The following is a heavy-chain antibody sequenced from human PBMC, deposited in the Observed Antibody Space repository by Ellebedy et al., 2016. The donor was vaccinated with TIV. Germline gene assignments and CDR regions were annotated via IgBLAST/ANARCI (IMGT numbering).Heavy chain of an antibody. J-gene: IGHJ4*02. CDR2: INPSGGST. V-gene: IGHV1-46*01. CDR3: ARVFPSNGDNYFDY. D-gene: IGHD5-24*01. Sequence: AASVKVSFKASGYTFTSYYMHWVRQAPGQGLEWMGTINPSGGSTSYAQQFQGRVTMTRDTSTSTVYMELSSLTSEDTAVDYCARVFPSNGDNYFDYWGQGTLVTVSS. CDR1: GYTFTSYY.